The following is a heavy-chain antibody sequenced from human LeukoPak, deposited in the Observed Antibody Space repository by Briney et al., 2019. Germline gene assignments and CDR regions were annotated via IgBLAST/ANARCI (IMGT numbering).Heavy chain of an antibody. CDR1: GFTFSSYG. V-gene: IGHV3-30*18. CDR3: AKQVWYSSSWYSDY. J-gene: IGHJ4*02. Sequence: GGSLRLSCAASGFTFSSYGMHRVRQAPGKGLEWVAVTSYDGSNKYYGDSVKGRFTISRDNSKNTLYLQMNSLRAEDTAVYYCAKQVWYSSSWYSDYWGQGTLVTVSS. D-gene: IGHD6-13*01. CDR2: TSYDGSNK.